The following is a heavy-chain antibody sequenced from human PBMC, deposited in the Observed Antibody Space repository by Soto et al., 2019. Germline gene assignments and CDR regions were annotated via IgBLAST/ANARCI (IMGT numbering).Heavy chain of an antibody. D-gene: IGHD3-16*01. V-gene: IGHV3-30-3*01. J-gene: IGHJ5*02. CDR2: ISYDGSNK. Sequence: QVQLVESGGGVVQPGRSLRLSCAASGFTFSSYAMHWVRQAPGKGLEWVAVISYDGSNKYYADSVKGRFTISRDNSKNTLYLQMNSLRAEDTAVYYCARDRDAGLSPTYGSFDPWGQGTLVTVSS. CDR3: ARDRDAGLSPTYGSFDP. CDR1: GFTFSSYA.